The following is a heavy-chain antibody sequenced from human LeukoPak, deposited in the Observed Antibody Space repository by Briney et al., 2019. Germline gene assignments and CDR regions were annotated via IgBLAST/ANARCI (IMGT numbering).Heavy chain of an antibody. D-gene: IGHD5-24*01. CDR1: GFTFSSDA. V-gene: IGHV3-23*01. CDR2: ISGSGGST. Sequence: GGSLRLSCAAAGFTFSSDAMSWVRQAPGKGLEWVSAISGSGGSTYYADSVKGRFTISRDNAKNSLYLQMNSLRAEDTAVYYCARVRGGYNLDSWGQGTLVTVSS. CDR3: ARVRGGYNLDS. J-gene: IGHJ4*02.